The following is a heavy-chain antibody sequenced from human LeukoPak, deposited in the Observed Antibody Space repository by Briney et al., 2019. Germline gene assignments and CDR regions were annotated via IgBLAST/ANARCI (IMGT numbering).Heavy chain of an antibody. D-gene: IGHD3-10*01. CDR3: AREGRGWYFDL. V-gene: IGHV1-2*02. CDR2: INPNSGGT. J-gene: IGHJ2*01. CDR1: GYAFIDYA. Sequence: ASVKVSCKASGYAFIDYAINWVRQAPGQGLEWMGWINPNSGGTNYAQKFQGRVTMTRDTSISTAYMELSRLRSDDAAVYYCAREGRGWYFDLWGRGTLVTVSS.